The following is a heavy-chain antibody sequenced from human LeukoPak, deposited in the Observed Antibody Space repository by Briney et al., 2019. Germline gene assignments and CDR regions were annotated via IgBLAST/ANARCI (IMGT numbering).Heavy chain of an antibody. Sequence: PGGSLRLSCAASGFTFSNYNMNWVRQAPGKGLEWVSYISSSSSTIYYADSVKGRFTISRDNAKNSLYLQMNSLRAEDTAVYYCARSLFSYGSGSYHRHDAFDIWGQGTMVTVSS. CDR1: GFTFSNYN. CDR2: ISSSSSTI. D-gene: IGHD3-10*01. J-gene: IGHJ3*02. CDR3: ARSLFSYGSGSYHRHDAFDI. V-gene: IGHV3-48*04.